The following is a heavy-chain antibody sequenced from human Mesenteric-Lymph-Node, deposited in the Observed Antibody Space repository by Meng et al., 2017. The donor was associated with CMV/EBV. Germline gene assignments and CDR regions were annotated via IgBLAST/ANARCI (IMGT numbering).Heavy chain of an antibody. J-gene: IGHJ6*02. CDR1: GFTFSSYS. Sequence: GGSLRLSCAASGFTFSSYSMNWVRQAPGKGLEWVSSISSSSSYIYYADSVKGRFTISRDNAKNSLYLQMNSLRAEDTAVYYCAREGRDYYYGMDVWGQGTTVTVSS. CDR3: AREGRDYYYGMDV. CDR2: ISSSSSYI. D-gene: IGHD3-10*01. V-gene: IGHV3-21*04.